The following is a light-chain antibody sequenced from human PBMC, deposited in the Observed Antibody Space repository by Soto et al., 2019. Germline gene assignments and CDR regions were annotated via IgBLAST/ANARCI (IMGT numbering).Light chain of an antibody. CDR1: SSDVGGYNY. J-gene: IGLJ2*01. CDR3: SSYTSSSRV. CDR2: DVS. Sequence: QSALTQPASVSGSPGQSITISCTGTSSDVGGYNYVSWYQQHPRKAPKLMIYDVSNRPSGVSNRFSGSKSGNTASLTISGLQAEDEADYYCSSYTSSSRVFGGGTKLTVL. V-gene: IGLV2-14*01.